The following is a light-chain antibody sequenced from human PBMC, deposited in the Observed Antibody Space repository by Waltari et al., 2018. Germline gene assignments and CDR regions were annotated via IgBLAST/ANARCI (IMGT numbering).Light chain of an antibody. Sequence: QSALTQPASVSGSPGQSITISCTGTSSDVGGFDHVSWYQHHPGKAPKVIIYDVSKRPSGVFNRFSGARSGNTASLIISGLQADDEADYYCVSYTTISTWVFGGGTKLTVL. CDR1: SSDVGGFDH. J-gene: IGLJ3*02. V-gene: IGLV2-14*03. CDR3: VSYTTISTWV. CDR2: DVS.